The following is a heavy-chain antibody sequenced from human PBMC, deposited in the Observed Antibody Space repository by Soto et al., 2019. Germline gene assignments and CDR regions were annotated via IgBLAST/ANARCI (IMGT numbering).Heavy chain of an antibody. CDR3: ARRIHCSSTSCYSGGNYYYYYGMDV. Sequence: GESLKISCXGSGYSFTSYWIGWVRQMPGEGLEWMGIIYPGDSDTRYSPSFQGQVTISADKSISTAYLQWSSLKASDTAMYYCARRIHCSSTSCYSGGNYYYYYGMDVWGQGTTVTVSS. V-gene: IGHV5-51*01. J-gene: IGHJ6*02. CDR1: GYSFTSYW. CDR2: IYPGDSDT. D-gene: IGHD2-2*01.